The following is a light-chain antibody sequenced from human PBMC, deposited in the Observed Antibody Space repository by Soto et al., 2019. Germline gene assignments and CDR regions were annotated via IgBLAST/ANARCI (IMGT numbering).Light chain of an antibody. CDR3: QQSDSVPIT. CDR2: AAS. V-gene: IGKV1-39*01. J-gene: IGKJ5*01. CDR1: QSIRRY. Sequence: IQVARFPASQGASVGSRMNINCRASQSIRRYLNWYQQKPGKAPKLLIYAASSLQSGVPSRFSGSGSGTDFTLTISSLQTEDFATYYCQQSDSVPITFGQGTRLEIK.